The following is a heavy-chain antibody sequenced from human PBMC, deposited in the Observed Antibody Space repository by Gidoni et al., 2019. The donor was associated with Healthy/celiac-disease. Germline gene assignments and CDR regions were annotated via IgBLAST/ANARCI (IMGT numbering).Heavy chain of an antibody. V-gene: IGHV3-48*02. J-gene: IGHJ4*02. CDR3: ARGALNYGDYVGFDY. CDR2: ISSSSSTI. CDR1: GFTFSSYS. Sequence: EVQLVESGGGLVQPGGSLRLSCAASGFTFSSYSMNWVRQAPGKGLEWVSYISSSSSTIYYADSVKGRFTISRDNAKNSLYLQMNSLRDEDTAVYYCARGALNYGDYVGFDYWGQGTLVTVSS. D-gene: IGHD4-17*01.